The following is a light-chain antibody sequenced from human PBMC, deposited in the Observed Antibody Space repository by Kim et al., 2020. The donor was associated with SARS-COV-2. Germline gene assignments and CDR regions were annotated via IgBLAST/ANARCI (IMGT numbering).Light chain of an antibody. CDR2: AVS. CDR3: SSYTSSTTNYV. J-gene: IGLJ1*01. CDR1: SSDVGGYAY. V-gene: IGLV2-14*03. Sequence: LPASVSGSPGQSITISCTGTSSDVGGYAYVSWYQQHPGKAPKLMIYAVSNRPSGVSNRFSGSKSGNTTSLTISGLQAEDEADYYCSSYTSSTTNYV.